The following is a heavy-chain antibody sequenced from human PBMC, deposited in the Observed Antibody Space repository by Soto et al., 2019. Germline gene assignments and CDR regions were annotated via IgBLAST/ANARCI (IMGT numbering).Heavy chain of an antibody. V-gene: IGHV1-8*02. D-gene: IGHD2-15*01. CDR1: GYTFTGYD. J-gene: IGHJ5*02. CDR2: MNPNSGIT. CDR3: ARAVVVPVASRFDP. Sequence: QVQLVQSGAEVKKPGASVKVSCKASGYTFTGYDINWVRQATGQGLEWMGWMNPNSGITGYAQNFQGRVTLTRNTSISTAYMELSSLRYEDTAVYYCARAVVVPVASRFDPWGQGTLVTVSS.